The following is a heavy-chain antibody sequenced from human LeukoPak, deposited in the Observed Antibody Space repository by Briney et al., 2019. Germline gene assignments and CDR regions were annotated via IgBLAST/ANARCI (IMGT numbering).Heavy chain of an antibody. J-gene: IGHJ4*02. V-gene: IGHV4-39*07. CDR1: GASIGSSLYF. Sequence: SETLSLTCNISGASIGSSLYFWGWFRQPPGKGLEWIGSIYYRPTTYYNPSLKSRGTISLDTSNNQFSLKLTSVTAADTAFYYCARGRNWNFQAYFDYWGLGSLVSVSS. D-gene: IGHD1-1*01. CDR3: ARGRNWNFQAYFDY. CDR2: IYYRPTT.